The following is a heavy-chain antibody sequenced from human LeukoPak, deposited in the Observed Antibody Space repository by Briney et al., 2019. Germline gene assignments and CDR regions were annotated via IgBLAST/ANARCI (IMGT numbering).Heavy chain of an antibody. J-gene: IGHJ1*01. CDR1: GGSISSSSYY. D-gene: IGHD3-10*01. V-gene: IGHV4-39*01. CDR3: ATLINYGSGSYRPTRYFQH. CDR2: IYYSGST. Sequence: SETLSLTCTVSGGSISSSSYYWGWIRQPPGKGLEWIGSIYYSGSTYYNPSLKSRVTISVDTSKNQFSLKLSSVTAADTAVYYCATLINYGSGSYRPTRYFQHWGQGTLVTASS.